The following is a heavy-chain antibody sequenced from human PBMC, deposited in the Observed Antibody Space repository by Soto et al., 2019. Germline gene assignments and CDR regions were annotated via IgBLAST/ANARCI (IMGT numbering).Heavy chain of an antibody. V-gene: IGHV4-59*01. Sequence: SETLSLTCTVSGGSISSYYWSWIRQPPGKGLEWIGYIYYSGSTNYNPSLKSRVTISVDTSKNQFSLKLSSVTASDTAVYYCARPPFLFSEWEFLFDPWGQGTLVTVSS. CDR3: ARPPFLFSEWEFLFDP. D-gene: IGHD1-26*01. CDR2: IYYSGST. J-gene: IGHJ5*02. CDR1: GGSISSYY.